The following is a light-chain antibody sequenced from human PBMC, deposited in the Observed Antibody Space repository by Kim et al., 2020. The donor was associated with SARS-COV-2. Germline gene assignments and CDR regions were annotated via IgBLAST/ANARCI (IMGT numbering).Light chain of an antibody. CDR1: QSISNN. V-gene: IGKV3-15*01. CDR2: GTS. J-gene: IGKJ2*01. CDR3: HQYNDWPPGDS. Sequence: EIVMTQSPFTLSVSPGERATLSCRASQSISNNLAWYQHKPGQAPRLLIYGTSTRATGIPARFSGSGSGTDFTLTLSSLQSEDFAVYYWHQYNDWPPGDSFGEGTKREI.